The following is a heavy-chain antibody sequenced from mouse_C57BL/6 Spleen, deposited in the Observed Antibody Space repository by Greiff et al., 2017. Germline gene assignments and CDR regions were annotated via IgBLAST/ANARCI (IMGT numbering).Heavy chain of an antibody. J-gene: IGHJ4*01. Sequence: QVQLQQSGAELVRPGASVKLSCKASGYTFTDYYINWVKQRPGQGLEWIARIYPGSGNTYYNEKFKGKATLTAEKSSSTAYMQLSSLTSEDSAVYFCAREKVVPYAMDYWGQGTSVTVSS. CDR2: IYPGSGNT. CDR3: AREKVVPYAMDY. CDR1: GYTFTDYY. D-gene: IGHD1-1*01. V-gene: IGHV1-76*01.